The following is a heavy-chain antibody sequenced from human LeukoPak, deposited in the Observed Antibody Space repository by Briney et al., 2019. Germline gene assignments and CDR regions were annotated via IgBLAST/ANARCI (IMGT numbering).Heavy chain of an antibody. Sequence: GGSLRLSCAASGVTFSSYWMSWVRQAPGKGLEWVANIKEDGSEKYYVDSVKGRFTISRDNAKSSLYLQMNSLRAEDTAVYYCARSRPSSHIVVVVGASRVAFDIWGQGTMVTVSS. V-gene: IGHV3-7*01. CDR3: ARSRPSSHIVVVVGASRVAFDI. CDR1: GVTFSSYW. J-gene: IGHJ3*02. CDR2: IKEDGSEK. D-gene: IGHD2-21*01.